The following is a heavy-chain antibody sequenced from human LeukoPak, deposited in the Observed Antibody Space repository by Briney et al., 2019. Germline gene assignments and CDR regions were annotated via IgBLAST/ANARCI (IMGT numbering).Heavy chain of an antibody. CDR2: ISSSSSTI. V-gene: IGHV3-48*02. CDR3: ARDRGSYGDYPPR. Sequence: PGGSLRLSCAASGFTFSYYSMNWVRQAPGKGLEWVSYISSSSSTIYYADSVKGRFTISRDNAKNSLYLQMNSLGDEDTAVYYCARDRGSYGDYPPRWGQGTLVTVSS. CDR1: GFTFSYYS. D-gene: IGHD4-17*01. J-gene: IGHJ4*02.